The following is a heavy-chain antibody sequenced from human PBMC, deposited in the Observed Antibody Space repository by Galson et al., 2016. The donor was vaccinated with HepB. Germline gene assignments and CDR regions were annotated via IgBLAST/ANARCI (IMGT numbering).Heavy chain of an antibody. D-gene: IGHD1-1*01. Sequence: SVKVSCKASGGTFSNYAISWVRQAPGQGLEWMGGIIPIFGTANYAQKFQGRVTITADESTSTAYMELSSLRSEDSAVYYCASPGKGFQPSNDLWHYYGMGAGGQGTTVTVSS. CDR1: GGTFSNYA. V-gene: IGHV1-69*13. J-gene: IGHJ6*02. CDR3: ASPGKGFQPSNDLWHYYGMGA. CDR2: IIPIFGTA.